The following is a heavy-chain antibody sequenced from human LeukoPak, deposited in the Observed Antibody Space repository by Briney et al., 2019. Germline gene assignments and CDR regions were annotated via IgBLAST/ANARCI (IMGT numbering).Heavy chain of an antibody. Sequence: GGSLRLSCAASGFTFSSYEMNWFRQAPGKGLEWVSYISSSGSTIYYADSVKGRFTISRDNAKNSLYLQMNSLRAEDTAVYYCASTYSSGSFDYWGQGTLVTVSS. CDR1: GFTFSSYE. V-gene: IGHV3-48*03. CDR2: ISSSGSTI. D-gene: IGHD6-19*01. CDR3: ASTYSSGSFDY. J-gene: IGHJ4*02.